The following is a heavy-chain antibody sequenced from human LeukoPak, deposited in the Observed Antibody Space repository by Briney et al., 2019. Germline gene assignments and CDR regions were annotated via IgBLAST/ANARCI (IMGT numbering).Heavy chain of an antibody. CDR2: IIPILGIA. D-gene: IGHD1-26*01. Sequence: SVKVSCKAPGGTFSSYAISWVRQAPGQGLEWMGRIIPILGIANYAQKFQGRVTITADKSTSTAYMELSSLRSEDTAVYYCARDQGGSYFYYFDYWGQGTLVTVSS. V-gene: IGHV1-69*04. CDR3: ARDQGGSYFYYFDY. J-gene: IGHJ4*02. CDR1: GGTFSSYA.